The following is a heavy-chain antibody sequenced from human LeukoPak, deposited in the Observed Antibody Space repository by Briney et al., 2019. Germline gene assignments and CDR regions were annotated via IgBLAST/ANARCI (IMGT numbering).Heavy chain of an antibody. CDR1: GGFISSYY. V-gene: IGHV4-59*01. Sequence: TSETLSLTCTVSGGFISSYYWSWIRQPPGKGLEWIGFISYSGSTYYNPSLKSRVTMSVDTSKNQFSLKLSSVTAADTAVYYCARVDYGSGSYRFDPWGQGTLVTVSS. J-gene: IGHJ5*02. CDR2: ISYSGST. CDR3: ARVDYGSGSYRFDP. D-gene: IGHD3-10*01.